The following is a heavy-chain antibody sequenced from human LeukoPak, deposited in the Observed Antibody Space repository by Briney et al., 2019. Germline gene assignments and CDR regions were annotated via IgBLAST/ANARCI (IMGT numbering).Heavy chain of an antibody. CDR1: RLPFSIAW. D-gene: IGHD3-22*01. V-gene: IGHV3-15*01. J-gene: IGHJ4*02. CDR2: IKSRADGGTT. CDR3: TTPVHYSDSRFDF. Sequence: GGSLRLSCAGSRLPFSIAWMTWVRQAPGKGLEWVGRIKSRADGGTTDYAAPVKGRFAISRDDSKNTVYLQMDSLRTEDTAVYYCTTPVHYSDSRFDFWGQGTLVTVSS.